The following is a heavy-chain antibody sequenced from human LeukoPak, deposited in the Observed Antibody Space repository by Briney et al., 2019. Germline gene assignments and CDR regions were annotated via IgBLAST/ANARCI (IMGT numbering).Heavy chain of an antibody. CDR2: IDASGNT. D-gene: IGHD2-8*01. CDR1: GASITSYY. Sequence: PSETLSLTCTVSGASITSYYWNWVRHPAGKGLEWIGRIDASGNTKYNPSLKSRVTMSIDTSKRQFYLKLTSVTAADTAFYYCARIPLFCSDGVCYIGYLDYWGQGILASVSS. J-gene: IGHJ4*02. CDR3: ARIPLFCSDGVCYIGYLDY. V-gene: IGHV4-4*07.